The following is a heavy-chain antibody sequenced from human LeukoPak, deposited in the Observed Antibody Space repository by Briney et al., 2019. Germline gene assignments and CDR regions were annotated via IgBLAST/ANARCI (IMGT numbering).Heavy chain of an antibody. CDR1: GFTFSSYS. J-gene: IGHJ4*02. CDR2: ISSSSSYI. V-gene: IGHV3-21*01. Sequence: GGSLRLSCAASGFTFSSYSMNWVRQAPGKGLVWVSSISSSSSYIYYADSVKGRFTISRDNAKNSLYLQMNSLRAEDTAVYYCASGATVANFAYWGQGTLVTVSS. CDR3: ASGATVANFAY. D-gene: IGHD4-23*01.